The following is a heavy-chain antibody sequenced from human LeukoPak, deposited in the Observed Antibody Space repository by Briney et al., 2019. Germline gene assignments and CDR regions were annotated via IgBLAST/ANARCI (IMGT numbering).Heavy chain of an antibody. Sequence: GGSLRLSCAASGFTFSSYAMTWVRQAPGKGLEWVSPISDSGGNTYCADSVKGRFTVSRDNSKNTLYLHMSSLRAEDTAVYYCAKGGFTFLDLWGQGTLVTVSS. D-gene: IGHD2/OR15-2a*01. V-gene: IGHV3-23*01. CDR1: GFTFSSYA. CDR3: AKGGFTFLDL. CDR2: ISDSGGNT. J-gene: IGHJ5*02.